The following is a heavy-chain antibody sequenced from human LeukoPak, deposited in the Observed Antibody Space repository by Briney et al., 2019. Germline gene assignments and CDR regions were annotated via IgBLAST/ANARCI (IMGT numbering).Heavy chain of an antibody. CDR3: SRSPQGLILDY. J-gene: IGHJ4*02. Sequence: GESLRISCKGSGYSFTSYWISWVSQMPGKGLEWMGRIDPSDSYTNYSPSFQGHVTISADKSINTAYLQWTSLKASDTAMYYCSRSPQGLILDYWGQGTLVTVSS. D-gene: IGHD3-22*01. CDR2: IDPSDSYT. CDR1: GYSFTSYW. V-gene: IGHV5-10-1*01.